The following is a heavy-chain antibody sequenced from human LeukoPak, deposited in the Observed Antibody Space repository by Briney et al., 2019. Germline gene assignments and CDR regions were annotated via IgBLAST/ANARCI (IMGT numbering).Heavy chain of an antibody. J-gene: IGHJ3*02. CDR2: ISGSGGST. CDR3: AKQWLVVVTPRSNAFDI. D-gene: IGHD3-22*01. Sequence: GGSLRLSCAASGFTFSSYAMSWVRQAPGKGLEWVSAISGSGGSTYYADSVKGRFTISRDNSKNTLYLQVNSLRAEDTAVYYCAKQWLVVVTPRSNAFDIWGQGTMVTVSS. CDR1: GFTFSSYA. V-gene: IGHV3-23*01.